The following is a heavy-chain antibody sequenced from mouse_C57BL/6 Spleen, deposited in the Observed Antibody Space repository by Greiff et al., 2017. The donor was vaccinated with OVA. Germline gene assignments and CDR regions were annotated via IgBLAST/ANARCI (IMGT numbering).Heavy chain of an antibody. D-gene: IGHD1-1*01. CDR1: GFNIKDYY. CDR2: IDPEDGDT. CDR3: TTYYYGSSYGGDFDY. Sequence: VQLKESGAELVRPGASVKLSCTASGFNIKDYYMHWVKQRPEQGLEWIGRIDPEDGDTEYATKFQGKATMTADTSSNTAYLQLSSLTSEDTAVYYCTTYYYGSSYGGDFDYWGQGTTLTVSS. V-gene: IGHV14-1*01. J-gene: IGHJ2*01.